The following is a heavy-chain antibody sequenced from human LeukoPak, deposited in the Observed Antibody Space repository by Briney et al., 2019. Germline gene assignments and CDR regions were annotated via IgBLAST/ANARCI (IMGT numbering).Heavy chain of an antibody. Sequence: TSETLSLTCTVSGGSITSYYWSWIRQPPGKGLEWIGYIYYSGSTNYNPSLKSRVTISVDMSKNQFSLKLSSVTAADTAVYYCARRLMVRGLVSYGMDVWGQGTTVTVSS. V-gene: IGHV4-59*08. J-gene: IGHJ6*02. CDR2: IYYSGST. CDR1: GGSITSYY. D-gene: IGHD3-10*01. CDR3: ARRLMVRGLVSYGMDV.